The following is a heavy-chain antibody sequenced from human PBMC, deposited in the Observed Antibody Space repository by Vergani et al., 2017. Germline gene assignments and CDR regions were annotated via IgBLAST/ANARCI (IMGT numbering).Heavy chain of an antibody. Sequence: EVQLVESGGGLVQPGRSLRLSCAASGFTFDDYAMHWVRQAPGKGLKWFSGINWNSDSIAYADSVKGRFTISRDNAKNSLFLEMNSLRFEDTAVYFCTKGSVYYHDSAGHGYDPYTGFDLWGQGTLVTVSS. J-gene: IGHJ3*01. D-gene: IGHD5-12*01. CDR2: INWNSDSI. V-gene: IGHV3-9*01. CDR1: GFTFDDYA. CDR3: TKGSVYYHDSAGHGYDPYTGFDL.